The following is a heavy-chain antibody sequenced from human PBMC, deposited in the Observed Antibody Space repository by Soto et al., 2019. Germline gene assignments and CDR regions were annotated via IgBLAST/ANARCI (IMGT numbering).Heavy chain of an antibody. D-gene: IGHD5-12*01. J-gene: IGHJ5*02. CDR2: INAGHGNT. CDR3: ARLSGFVYRGSWFDP. Sequence: QVQLVQSGAEEKKPGASVKVSCKASGYTFTSYAMHWVRQAPGQRLEWMGWINAGHGNTKYSQKFQGRVTITRDTSASTAHMELRSLRSAATAVYYCARLSGFVYRGSWFDPWGQGTLVTVSS. CDR1: GYTFTSYA. V-gene: IGHV1-3*05.